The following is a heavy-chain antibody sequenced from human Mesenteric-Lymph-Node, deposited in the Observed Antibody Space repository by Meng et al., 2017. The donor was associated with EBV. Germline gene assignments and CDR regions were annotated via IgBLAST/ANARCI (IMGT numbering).Heavy chain of an antibody. J-gene: IGHJ4*02. CDR2: IRAYNGNT. D-gene: IGHD3-22*01. V-gene: IGHV1-18*01. CDR1: GYSFTSYG. CDR3: ARVPGSGYYSY. Sequence: HDELVQSEAESNKHVASGKVSWKDSGYSFTSYGISWVRQAHEQGREWMVWIRAYNGNTNYAQKLQCRVTMTTDTSTSTAYMELRRLRSDDTAVYYCARVPGSGYYSYWGQGTLVTVSS.